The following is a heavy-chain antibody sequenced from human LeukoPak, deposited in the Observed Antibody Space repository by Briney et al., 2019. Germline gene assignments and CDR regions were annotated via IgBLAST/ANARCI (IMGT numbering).Heavy chain of an antibody. CDR3: ARCGVVVTAMQRYAEYFQH. D-gene: IGHD2-21*02. CDR1: GFTFSSYA. V-gene: IGHV3-21*01. Sequence: GGSLRLSCAASGFTFSSYAMSWVRQAPGKGLEWVSSISSSSSYIYYADSVKGRFTISRDNAKNSLYLQMNSLRAEDTAVYYCARCGVVVTAMQRYAEYFQHWGQGTLVTVSS. J-gene: IGHJ1*01. CDR2: ISSSSSYI.